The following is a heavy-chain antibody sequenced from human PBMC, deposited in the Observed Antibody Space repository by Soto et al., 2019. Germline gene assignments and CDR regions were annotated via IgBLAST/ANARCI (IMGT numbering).Heavy chain of an antibody. D-gene: IGHD3-16*02. Sequence: ASETLSLTCTVSGGSISSSSYYWGWIRQPPGKGLEWIGSIYYSGSTYYNPSLKSRVTISVDTSKNQFSLKLSSVTAADTAVYYCTTDSYITIVIIRFDYWGHGTLVTVSS. CDR1: GGSISSSSYY. J-gene: IGHJ4*01. CDR3: TTDSYITIVIIRFDY. V-gene: IGHV4-39*03. CDR2: IYYSGST.